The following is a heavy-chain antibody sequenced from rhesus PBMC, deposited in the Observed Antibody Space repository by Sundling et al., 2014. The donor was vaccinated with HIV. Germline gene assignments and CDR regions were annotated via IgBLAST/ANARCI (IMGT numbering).Heavy chain of an antibody. CDR1: TDSITGSY. CDR3: ARTGGGRSPLDYYGLDS. CDR2: ISGNTGNT. D-gene: IGHD6-25*01. Sequence: QVQLQESGPGLVKPSETLSLTCAVSTDSITGSYWTWIRQFPGKGLEWIGRISGNTGNTDYNPSLKSRVTISRDTSKNQFSLKLNSVTAADTAVYFCARTGGGRSPLDYYGLDSWGQGVVVTVSS. V-gene: IGHV4-173*01. J-gene: IGHJ6*01.